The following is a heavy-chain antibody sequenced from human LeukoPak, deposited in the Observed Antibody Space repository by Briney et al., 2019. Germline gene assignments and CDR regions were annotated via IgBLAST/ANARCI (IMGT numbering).Heavy chain of an antibody. J-gene: IGHJ4*02. D-gene: IGHD3-3*01. V-gene: IGHV4-30-2*01. CDR1: GGSISSGNYY. CDR3: ARVTDFWSGYYTPQ. CDR2: IYHSGST. Sequence: PSETLSLTCTVSGGSISSGNYYWSWIRQPPGKGLEWIGYIYHSGSTYYNPSLKSRVSISVDRSKNQFSLKLSSVAAADTAVYYCARVTDFWSGYYTPQWGQGTLVTVSS.